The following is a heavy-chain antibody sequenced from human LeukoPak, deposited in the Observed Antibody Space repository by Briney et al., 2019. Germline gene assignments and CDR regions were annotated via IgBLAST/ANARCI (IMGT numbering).Heavy chain of an antibody. V-gene: IGHV3-9*01. D-gene: IGHD3-10*01. CDR2: ISWNSGSM. CDR3: AKPYYYGSGSHYIGD. J-gene: IGHJ4*02. CDR1: GFTFDDYA. Sequence: SLRLSCAASGFTFDDYAMHWVRQAPGKGLEWVSGISWNSGSMGYADSVKGRFTISRDNAKNSLYLQMNSLRAEDTASYYCAKPYYYGSGSHYIGDWGQGTLVTVSS.